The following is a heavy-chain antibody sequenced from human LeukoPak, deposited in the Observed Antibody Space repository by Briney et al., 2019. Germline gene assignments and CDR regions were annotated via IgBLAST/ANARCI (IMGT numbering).Heavy chain of an antibody. D-gene: IGHD3-10*01. CDR3: ARGGPLWFGELSYFDY. V-gene: IGHV4-30-2*01. Sequence: SQTLSLTCAVSGGSISSGDYSWIWIRQPPGKGLEWIGYIYHSGSTYYNPSLKSRVTISVDRSKNQFSLKLSSVTAADTAVYYCARGGPLWFGELSYFDYWGQGTLFTVSS. J-gene: IGHJ4*02. CDR1: GGSISSGDYS. CDR2: IYHSGST.